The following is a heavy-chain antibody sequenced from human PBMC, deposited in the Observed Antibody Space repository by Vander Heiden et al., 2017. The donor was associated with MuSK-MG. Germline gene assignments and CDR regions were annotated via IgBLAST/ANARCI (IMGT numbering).Heavy chain of an antibody. Sequence: QVQLQESGPGLVKPSETLSLTCTVSGGSISSYYWSWIRQPPGKGLEWFGYIYYSRSTNYNPSLKSRVTISVDTSKNQFSLKLSSVTAADTAVYYCARWGGNYYDSSGYYPYWGQGTLVTVSS. CDR1: GGSISSYY. V-gene: IGHV4-59*01. J-gene: IGHJ4*02. CDR2: IYYSRST. CDR3: ARWGGNYYDSSGYYPY. D-gene: IGHD3-22*01.